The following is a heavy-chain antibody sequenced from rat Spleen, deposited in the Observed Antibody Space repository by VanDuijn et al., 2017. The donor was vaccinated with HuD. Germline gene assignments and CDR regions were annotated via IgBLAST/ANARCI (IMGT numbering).Heavy chain of an antibody. J-gene: IGHJ3*01. Sequence: EVQLVESGGGLVQPGRSLKLSCAASGFTFSSFPMAWVRQAPKKGLEWVASISSGGGDTYYRDSVKGRFTISRDLAKSTLFLQMDSLRSEDTATDYCARPTEGIAWFVYWGQGTLVTVSS. V-gene: IGHV5-25*01. CDR2: ISSGGGDT. CDR3: ARPTEGIAWFVY. CDR1: GFTFSSFP. D-gene: IGHD1-11*01.